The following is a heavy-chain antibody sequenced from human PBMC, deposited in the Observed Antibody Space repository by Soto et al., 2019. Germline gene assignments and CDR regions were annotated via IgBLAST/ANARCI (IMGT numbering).Heavy chain of an antibody. CDR2: ISYDGSNK. Sequence: PGGSLRLSCAASGFTFSSYGMHWVRQAPGKGLEWVAVISYDGSNKYYADSVKGRFTISRDNSKNTLYLQMNSLRAEDTAVYYCAKGPNYYCTNGVCYTGGIYYYSGMDVWGQGTTVTVSS. CDR1: GFTFSSYG. D-gene: IGHD2-8*01. J-gene: IGHJ6*02. CDR3: AKGPNYYCTNGVCYTGGIYYYSGMDV. V-gene: IGHV3-30*18.